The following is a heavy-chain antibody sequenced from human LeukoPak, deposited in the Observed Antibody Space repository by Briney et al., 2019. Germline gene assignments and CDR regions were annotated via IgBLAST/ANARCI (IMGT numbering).Heavy chain of an antibody. Sequence: SVKVSCKASGGTFSSYAISWVRQAPGQGLEWMGGIIPIFGTANYAQKFQGRVTITTDESTSTAYMELSSLRSEDTAVYYCARGYSGVVPAAPDYWGQGTLVTVSS. CDR3: ARGYSGVVPAAPDY. D-gene: IGHD2-2*01. CDR2: IIPIFGTA. J-gene: IGHJ4*02. CDR1: GGTFSSYA. V-gene: IGHV1-69*05.